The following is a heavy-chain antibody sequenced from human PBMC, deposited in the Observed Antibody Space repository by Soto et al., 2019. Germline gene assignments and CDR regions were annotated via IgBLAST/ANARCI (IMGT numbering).Heavy chain of an antibody. V-gene: IGHV3-23*01. CDR3: AKDRRVRGYYYDSSGDYYGPNWFDP. CDR1: GFTFSSYA. J-gene: IGHJ5*02. D-gene: IGHD3-22*01. Sequence: GGSLRLSCAASGFTFSSYAMSWVRQAPGKGLEWVSAISGSGGSTYYADSVKGRFTISRDNSKNTLYLQMYSLRAEDTAVYYCAKDRRVRGYYYDSSGDYYGPNWFDPWGKGTLVTVSS. CDR2: ISGSGGST.